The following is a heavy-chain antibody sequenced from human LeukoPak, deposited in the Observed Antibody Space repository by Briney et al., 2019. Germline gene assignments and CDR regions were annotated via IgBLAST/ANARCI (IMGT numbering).Heavy chain of an antibody. D-gene: IGHD3-3*01. CDR1: GYTFTSYG. CDR2: ISAYNGNT. Sequence: GASVKVSCKASGYTFTSYGISWMRQAPGQGLEWMGWISAYNGNTNYAQKLQGRVTMTTDTSTSTAYMELRSLRSDDTAVYYCARDLAVGDFWSGYYRWFDPWGQGTLVTVSS. V-gene: IGHV1-18*01. CDR3: ARDLAVGDFWSGYYRWFDP. J-gene: IGHJ5*02.